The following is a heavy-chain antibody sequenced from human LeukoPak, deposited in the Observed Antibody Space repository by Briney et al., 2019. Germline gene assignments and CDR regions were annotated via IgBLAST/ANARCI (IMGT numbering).Heavy chain of an antibody. Sequence: SETLSLTCAVYGGSFSGYYWSWIRQPPGKGLEWIGEINHSGSTNYNPSLKSRVTISVDTSKNQFSLELSSVTAADTAVYYCARGLNITGASFDYWGQGTLVTVSS. D-gene: IGHD1-20*01. CDR2: INHSGST. J-gene: IGHJ4*02. V-gene: IGHV4-34*01. CDR3: ARGLNITGASFDY. CDR1: GGSFSGYY.